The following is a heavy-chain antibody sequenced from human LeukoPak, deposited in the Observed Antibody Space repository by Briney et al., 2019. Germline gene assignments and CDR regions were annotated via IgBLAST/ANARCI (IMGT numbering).Heavy chain of an antibody. V-gene: IGHV3-11*01. Sequence: PGGSLRLSCAASGFTFSDYYMSWIRQAPGKGLEWVSYISSSGSTIYYADSVKGRFAISRDNAKNSLYLQMNSLRAEDTALYYCAKDIGGITFGGVIVKEYYYYYYGMDVWGQGTTVTVSS. CDR2: ISSSGSTI. CDR3: AKDIGGITFGGVIVKEYYYYYYGMDV. CDR1: GFTFSDYY. D-gene: IGHD3-16*02. J-gene: IGHJ6*02.